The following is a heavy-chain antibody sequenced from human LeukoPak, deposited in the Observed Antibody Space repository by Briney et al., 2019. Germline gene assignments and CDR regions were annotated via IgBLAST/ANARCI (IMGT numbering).Heavy chain of an antibody. J-gene: IGHJ6*03. CDR3: ARWHSGRRAYYYYYMDV. CDR1: GYSISSGYY. V-gene: IGHV4-38-2*02. D-gene: IGHD3-10*01. Sequence: PSETLSLTCTVSGYSISSGYYWGWIRQPPGKGLEWIGSIYHSGSTYYNPSLKSRVTISVDTSENQFSLKLSSVTAADTAVYYCARWHSGRRAYYYYYMDVWGKGTTVTVSS. CDR2: IYHSGST.